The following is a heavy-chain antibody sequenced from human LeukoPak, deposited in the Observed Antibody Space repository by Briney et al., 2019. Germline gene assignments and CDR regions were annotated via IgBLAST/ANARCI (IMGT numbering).Heavy chain of an antibody. J-gene: IGHJ4*02. CDR1: GYSFTSYW. V-gene: IGHV5-51*01. D-gene: IGHD1-26*01. Sequence: GQSLKISCNASGYSFTSYWIGWVRQMPGKGLEWMGIIYADDPDTRYSPSFQGQVTISADKSISTAYLQWSSLKASDTAMYFCARFRSNSGSYSFGYWGQGTLVTVSS. CDR3: ARFRSNSGSYSFGY. CDR2: IYADDPDT.